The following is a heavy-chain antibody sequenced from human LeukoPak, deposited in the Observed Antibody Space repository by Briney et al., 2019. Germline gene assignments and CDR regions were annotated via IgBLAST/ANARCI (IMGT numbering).Heavy chain of an antibody. CDR3: TRGTYYDYVWGSYRYTSFDY. CDR2: IYYSGST. J-gene: IGHJ4*02. CDR1: GGSISSSSYY. Sequence: SETLSLTCTVSGGSISSSSYYWGWIRQPPGKGLEWIGSIYYSGSTYYNPSLKSRVTISVDTSKNQFSLKLSSVTAADTAVYYCTRGTYYDYVWGSYRYTSFDYWGQGTLVTVSS. D-gene: IGHD3-16*02. V-gene: IGHV4-39*07.